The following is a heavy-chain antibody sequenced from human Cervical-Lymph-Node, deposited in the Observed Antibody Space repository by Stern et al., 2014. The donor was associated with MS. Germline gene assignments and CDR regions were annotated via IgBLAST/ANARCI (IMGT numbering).Heavy chain of an antibody. J-gene: IGHJ4*02. D-gene: IGHD1-1*01. V-gene: IGHV1-46*01. CDR1: GYNFTSHY. Sequence: VQLVQSGAEVKKPGASVKVSCKASGYNFTSHYMHWVRQAPGQGLEWVGIINTSGDSASYAQKFQGRVTMTRDTSTRQVYIELSSLRSEDTAVYYCASGTGSKRPTGNYWGQGTLVTVSS. CDR3: ASGTGSKRPTGNY. CDR2: INTSGDSA.